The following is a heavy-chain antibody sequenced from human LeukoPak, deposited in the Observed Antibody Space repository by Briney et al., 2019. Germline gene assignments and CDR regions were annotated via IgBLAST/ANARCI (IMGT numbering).Heavy chain of an antibody. D-gene: IGHD1-26*01. J-gene: IGHJ4*02. Sequence: GGSLRLSCAASGFTFSSYAMRWVRQAPGKGLEWVAVISYDGSNKHYADSVKGRFTISRDNSKNTLYLQMNSLRAEDTAVYYCARDLGSYYTYFDYWGQGTLVTVSS. CDR1: GFTFSSYA. V-gene: IGHV3-30-3*01. CDR2: ISYDGSNK. CDR3: ARDLGSYYTYFDY.